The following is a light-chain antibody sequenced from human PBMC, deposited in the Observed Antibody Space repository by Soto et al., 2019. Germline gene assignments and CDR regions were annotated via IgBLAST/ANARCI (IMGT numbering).Light chain of an antibody. CDR2: KVF. CDR3: MQATQPPRT. CDR1: QSLVHNDGSSY. V-gene: IGKV2-24*01. Sequence: DIVMTQTPLSSPVTLGQAASISCRSSQSLVHNDGSSYLSWFQQRPGRPPRLLIYKVFDRFSGVPYRLSGSGAETDFTLPISRVEAEDVGLYYCMQATQPPRTFGQGTKV. J-gene: IGKJ1*01.